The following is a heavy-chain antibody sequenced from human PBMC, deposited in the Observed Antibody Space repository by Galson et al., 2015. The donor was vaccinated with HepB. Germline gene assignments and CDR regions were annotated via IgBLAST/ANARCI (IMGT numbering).Heavy chain of an antibody. J-gene: IGHJ4*02. D-gene: IGHD2-2*01. Sequence: SLRLSCAGSGFRFGDYAMSWFRQAPGKGLEWVGFIRSKTYGGTTDYAASVKGRFTFSRDDSKSIAFLQMNSLKIEDTAVYYCSTPMPNILARLSAENWGQGTL. CDR2: IRSKTYGGTT. V-gene: IGHV3-49*03. CDR3: STPMPNILARLSAEN. CDR1: GFRFGDYA.